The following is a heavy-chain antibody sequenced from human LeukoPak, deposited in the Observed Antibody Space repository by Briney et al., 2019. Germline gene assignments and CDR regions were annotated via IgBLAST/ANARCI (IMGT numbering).Heavy chain of an antibody. J-gene: IGHJ4*02. CDR1: GGSFSDYY. Sequence: SETLSLTCAVYGGSFSDYYWSWIRQPPGKGLEWIGEINHSGSTNYNPSLKSRVTISVDTSKNQFSLKLSSVTAADTAVYYCARGTDLLTGYYYFDYWGQGTLVTVSS. CDR3: ARGTDLLTGYYYFDY. V-gene: IGHV4-34*01. CDR2: INHSGST. D-gene: IGHD3-9*01.